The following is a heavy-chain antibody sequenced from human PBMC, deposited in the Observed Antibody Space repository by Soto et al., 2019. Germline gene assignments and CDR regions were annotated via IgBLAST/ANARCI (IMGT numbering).Heavy chain of an antibody. CDR2: ISPYNGNT. CDR1: GYTFVSYG. D-gene: IGHD5-12*01. Sequence: QVQLVQSGAEVEKPGASVKVSCLASGYTFVSYGISWVRQAPGQGLEWMGWISPYNGNTKYTQKFQGRVTMTADTSTSTAYMELMSPRSDDTAVYYSARDRAKWLQVGSDYWGQGTLVTVSS. CDR3: ARDRAKWLQVGSDY. J-gene: IGHJ4*02. V-gene: IGHV1-18*01.